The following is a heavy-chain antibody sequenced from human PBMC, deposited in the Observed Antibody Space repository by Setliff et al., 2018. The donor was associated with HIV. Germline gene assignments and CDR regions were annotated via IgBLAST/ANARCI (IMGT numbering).Heavy chain of an antibody. V-gene: IGHV4-39*07. CDR3: ARGRWGHGDFYS. Sequence: SETLSLTCGISGASISTNTYYWGWIRQPPRKGLEWVGSIFYSGDSYYNPSLQSRVTISVDTSKNHFSLNLDSVTAADTALYYCARGRWGHGDFYSWGQGTLVTVSS. D-gene: IGHD4-17*01. CDR2: IFYSGDS. CDR1: GASISTNTYY. J-gene: IGHJ5*01.